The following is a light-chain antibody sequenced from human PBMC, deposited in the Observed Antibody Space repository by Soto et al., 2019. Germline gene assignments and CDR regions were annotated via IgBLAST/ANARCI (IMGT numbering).Light chain of an antibody. CDR1: SSDVGGYNY. J-gene: IGLJ2*01. V-gene: IGLV2-14*01. Sequence: QSALTQPASVSGSPGQSITISCTGTSSDVGGYNYVSWYQQHPGKAPKVMIYDVSNRPSGVSNRFSGSKSGNTASLTISGLQAEDEADFYCSSYTSNSTGVFGGGTKLTVL. CDR2: DVS. CDR3: SSYTSNSTGV.